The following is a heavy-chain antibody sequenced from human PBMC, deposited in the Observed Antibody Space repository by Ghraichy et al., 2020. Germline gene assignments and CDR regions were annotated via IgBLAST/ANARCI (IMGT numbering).Heavy chain of an antibody. Sequence: ETLSLTCAVYGGSFSGYYWSWIRQPPGKGLEWIGEINHSGSTNYNPSLKSRVTISVDTSKNQFSLKLSSVTAADTAVYYCARGLDYYGSGSSSHLDYWGQGTLVTVSS. D-gene: IGHD3-10*01. V-gene: IGHV4-34*01. CDR2: INHSGST. CDR1: GGSFSGYY. CDR3: ARGLDYYGSGSSSHLDY. J-gene: IGHJ4*02.